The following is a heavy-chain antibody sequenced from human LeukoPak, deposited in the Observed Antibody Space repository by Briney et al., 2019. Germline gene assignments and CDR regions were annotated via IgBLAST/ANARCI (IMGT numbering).Heavy chain of an antibody. CDR1: GFTFSSYS. Sequence: GGSLRLSCAASGFTFSSYSMNWVRQAPGKGLEWVSSISSSSSYIYYADSVKGRFTISRDNAKNSLYLQMNSLRAEDTAVYYCARAPNHIVATDSGYWGQGTLVTVSS. CDR3: ARAPNHIVATDSGY. J-gene: IGHJ4*02. CDR2: ISSSSSYI. V-gene: IGHV3-21*01. D-gene: IGHD5-12*01.